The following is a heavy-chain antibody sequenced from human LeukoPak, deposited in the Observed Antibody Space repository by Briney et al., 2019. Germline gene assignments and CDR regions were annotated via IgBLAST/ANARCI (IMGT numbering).Heavy chain of an antibody. Sequence: PGGSLRLSCAASGFIFSSYAMSWVRQAPGKGLEWVSFITPNADRTSYADSVEGRFTISRDNPRNTLYMQMNSLRDEDTAVYYCAIMHGYYDGSGYWVQWGQGTLVTVSS. J-gene: IGHJ1*01. CDR3: AIMHGYYDGSGYWVQ. CDR1: GFIFSSYA. V-gene: IGHV3-23*01. CDR2: ITPNADRT. D-gene: IGHD3-22*01.